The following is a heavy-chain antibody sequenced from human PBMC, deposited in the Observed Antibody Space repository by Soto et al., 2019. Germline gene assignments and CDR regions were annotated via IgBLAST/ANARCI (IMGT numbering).Heavy chain of an antibody. D-gene: IGHD6-19*01. Sequence: SETLSLTFTFPGSSIHFYSLSWIRQPPGKGLEWIGYIYYSGSTNYNPSLKSRVAISVDTSKNQFSLKLSSVTAADTAVYYCARSTDSSGWRFDYWGQGTQVTVSS. CDR2: IYYSGST. J-gene: IGHJ4*02. V-gene: IGHV4-59*01. CDR1: GSSIHFYS. CDR3: ARSTDSSGWRFDY.